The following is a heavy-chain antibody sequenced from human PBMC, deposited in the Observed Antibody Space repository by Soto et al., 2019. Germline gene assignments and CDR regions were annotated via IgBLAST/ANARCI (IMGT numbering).Heavy chain of an antibody. D-gene: IGHD6-6*01. Sequence: EVQLVESGGGLVQPGGSLRLSCAASGFTFSSYEMNWVRQAPGTGLEWVSYISSSGSTIYYADSVKGRFTISRDNAKNSLYLQMNSLRAEDTAVYYCARDWKVSRGWIAARVTNEITPYCMDVWGQGTTVTVSS. V-gene: IGHV3-48*03. CDR3: ARDWKVSRGWIAARVTNEITPYCMDV. CDR1: GFTFSSYE. J-gene: IGHJ6*02. CDR2: ISSSGSTI.